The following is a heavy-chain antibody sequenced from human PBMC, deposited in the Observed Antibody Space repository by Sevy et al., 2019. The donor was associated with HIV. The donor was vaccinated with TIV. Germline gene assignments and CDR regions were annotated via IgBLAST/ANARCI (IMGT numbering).Heavy chain of an antibody. Sequence: GGSLRLSCAASGFTFNTYGMHWVRQAPGKGLEWVALIYYDGNTKVYADSVKGRFTISRDNSKNTLFLQMNSLRAEDTAFYYCARDLGIAVAPDYWGQGTLVTVSS. J-gene: IGHJ4*02. CDR1: GFTFNTYG. CDR2: IYYDGNTK. D-gene: IGHD6-19*01. CDR3: ARDLGIAVAPDY. V-gene: IGHV3-33*01.